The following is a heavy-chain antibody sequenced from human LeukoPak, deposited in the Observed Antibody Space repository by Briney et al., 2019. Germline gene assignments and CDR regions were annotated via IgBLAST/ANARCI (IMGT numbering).Heavy chain of an antibody. V-gene: IGHV4-61*02. J-gene: IGHJ5*02. D-gene: IGHD1-26*01. CDR3: ACGSSWFDP. Sequence: PSETLSLTCTVSGGSISSGSYYWSWIRQPAGTGLEWIGRIYTSGSTNYNPSLKSRVTISVDTSKNQFSLKLSSVTAADTAVYYCACGSSWFDPWGQGTLVTVSS. CDR2: IYTSGST. CDR1: GGSISSGSYY.